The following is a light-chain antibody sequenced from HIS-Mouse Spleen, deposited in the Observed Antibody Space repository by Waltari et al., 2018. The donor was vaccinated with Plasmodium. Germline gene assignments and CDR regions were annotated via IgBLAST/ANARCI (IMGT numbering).Light chain of an antibody. CDR1: QGISNY. CDR2: AAS. V-gene: IGKV1-27*01. Sequence: DIQMTQSPSSLSASVGDRVTITCRASQGISNYLAWYQQKTGKVHKLLIYAASTLQSGVPSRCSGSGSETDFTLTISSLQPEDVATYYCQTYNSAPWTFGQGTKVEIK. J-gene: IGKJ1*01. CDR3: QTYNSAPWT.